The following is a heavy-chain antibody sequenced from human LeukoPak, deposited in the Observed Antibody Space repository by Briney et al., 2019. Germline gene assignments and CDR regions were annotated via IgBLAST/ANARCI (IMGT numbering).Heavy chain of an antibody. J-gene: IGHJ4*02. Sequence: PGGSLRLSCAASGFTFSSYGMHWVRQAPGKGLEWVAFIRYDGSNKYYADSVKGRFTISRDNSKNTLYLQMNSLRAEDTAIYYCTKDPGRDSGSSSGLDYWGQGTLVTVSS. CDR1: GFTFSSYG. CDR2: IRYDGSNK. CDR3: TKDPGRDSGSSSGLDY. D-gene: IGHD6-6*01. V-gene: IGHV3-30*02.